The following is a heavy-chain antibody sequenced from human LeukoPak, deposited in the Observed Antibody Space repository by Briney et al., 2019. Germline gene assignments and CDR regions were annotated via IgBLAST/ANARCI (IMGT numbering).Heavy chain of an antibody. CDR1: GYTFTGYY. D-gene: IGHD6-13*01. CDR3: ARDWGQYRIAAALEY. CDR2: INPNSGGT. Sequence: GASVKVSCKTSGYTFTGYYMHWVRQAPGQGLEWMGWINPNSGGTNYAQKFQGRATMTRDTSISTAYMELSRLRSDDTAVYYCARDWGQYRIAAALEYWGQGTLVTVSS. J-gene: IGHJ4*02. V-gene: IGHV1-2*02.